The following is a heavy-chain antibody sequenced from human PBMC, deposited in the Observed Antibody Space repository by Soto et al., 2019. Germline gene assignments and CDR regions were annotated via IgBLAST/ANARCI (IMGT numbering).Heavy chain of an antibody. J-gene: IGHJ4*02. V-gene: IGHV4-59*01. CDR3: ARSPFRNYFDY. D-gene: IGHD2-21*01. CDR1: GGSISSYY. Sequence: VTLSLTCTVSGGSISSYYWSWIRQPPGKGLEWIGYIYYSGSTNYNPSLKSRVTISVDTSKNQFSLKLSSVTAADTAVYYCARSPFRNYFDYWGQGTLVTVSS. CDR2: IYYSGST.